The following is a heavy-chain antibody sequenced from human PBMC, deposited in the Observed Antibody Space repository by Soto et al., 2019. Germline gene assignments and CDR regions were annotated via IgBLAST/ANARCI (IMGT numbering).Heavy chain of an antibody. CDR1: GGSISSGGYY. V-gene: IGHV4-31*03. Sequence: SETLSLTCTVSGGSISSGGYYWSWIRQHPGKGLEWIGYIYYSGSTYYNPSLKSRVTISVDTSKNQFSLKLSSVTAADTAVYYCARETYYDFWSGYDRLDYFDYWGQGTLVTVSS. CDR2: IYYSGST. CDR3: ARETYYDFWSGYDRLDYFDY. J-gene: IGHJ4*02. D-gene: IGHD3-3*01.